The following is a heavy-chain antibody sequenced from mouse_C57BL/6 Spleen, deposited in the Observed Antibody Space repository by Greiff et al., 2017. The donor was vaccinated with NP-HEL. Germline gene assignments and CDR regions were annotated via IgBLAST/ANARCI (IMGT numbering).Heavy chain of an antibody. CDR3: ARDREYSFDV. V-gene: IGHV5-4*01. CDR1: GFTFSSYA. CDR2: ISDGGSYT. J-gene: IGHJ1*03. D-gene: IGHD5-1*01. Sequence: EVQGVESGGGLVKPGGSLKLSCAASGFTFSSYAMSWVRQTPEKRLEWVATISDGGSYTYYPDNVKGRFTISRDNAKNNLYLQMSHLKSEDTAMYYCARDREYSFDVWGTGTTVTVSS.